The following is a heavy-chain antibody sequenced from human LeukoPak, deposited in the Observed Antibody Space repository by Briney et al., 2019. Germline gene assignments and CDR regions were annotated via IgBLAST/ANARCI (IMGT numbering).Heavy chain of an antibody. Sequence: GGSLRLSCAASGFTFRHFGMHWVRLGPGKGLEWVAVIYYDGGKKYYADSVKGRFTISRDNSKNTLYLQLNSLRAEDTAVYYCARDRLEIKYFDLWGRGTQVTVSS. CDR3: ARDRLEIKYFDL. V-gene: IGHV3-33*01. J-gene: IGHJ2*01. D-gene: IGHD1-1*01. CDR2: IYYDGGKK. CDR1: GFTFRHFG.